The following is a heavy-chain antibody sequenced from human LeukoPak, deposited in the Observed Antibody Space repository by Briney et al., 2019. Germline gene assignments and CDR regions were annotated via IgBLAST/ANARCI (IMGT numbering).Heavy chain of an antibody. CDR2: IKRDGSER. CDR3: ARGYSDDPFDY. Sequence: GGSLRLSCAASGFNFSGYWMSWVRQAPGKGLEWVANIKRDGSERYYVDSVKGRFTISRDNAKNSLYLQMNSLRAEDTAVYYCARGYSDDPFDYWGQGTLVTVSS. J-gene: IGHJ4*02. V-gene: IGHV3-7*01. D-gene: IGHD2-15*01. CDR1: GFNFSGYW.